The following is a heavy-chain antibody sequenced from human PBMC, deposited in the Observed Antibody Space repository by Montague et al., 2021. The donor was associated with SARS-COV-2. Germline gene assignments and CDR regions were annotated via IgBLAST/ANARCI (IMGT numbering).Heavy chain of an antibody. CDR2: IYFSGSS. Sequence: SETLSLTCTVSGGSVSSSGYYWGWIRQPPGKGLEWIGSIYFSGSSYYNPSLKSRVSISVDTSKNQFSLRLSSVTSADTAVYYCARHRRGGLAVAAPNWLDPWGQGTLVTVSS. D-gene: IGHD2-15*01. J-gene: IGHJ5*02. CDR1: GGSVSSSGYY. V-gene: IGHV4-39*01. CDR3: ARHRRGGLAVAAPNWLDP.